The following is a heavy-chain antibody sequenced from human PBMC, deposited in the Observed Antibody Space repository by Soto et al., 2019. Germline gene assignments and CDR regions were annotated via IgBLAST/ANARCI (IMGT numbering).Heavy chain of an antibody. CDR2: IFNSGDT. CDR3: ARRHTLTGYDLTRRDDLDY. Sequence: QVLLRESGPGLVEPSQTLSLTCSVSGDSISSDNYYWSWIRQPPGKGLEWVGHIFNSGDTYYNPSLQRRLTMSVDTCRTHFSLKLSSVTVADSAVYFCARRHTLTGYDLTRRDDLDYWAQGILVTVSS. D-gene: IGHD3-9*01. V-gene: IGHV4-30-4*01. J-gene: IGHJ4*02. CDR1: GDSISSDNYY.